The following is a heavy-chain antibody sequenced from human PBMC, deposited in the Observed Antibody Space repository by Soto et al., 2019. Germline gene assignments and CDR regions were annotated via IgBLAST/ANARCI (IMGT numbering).Heavy chain of an antibody. V-gene: IGHV3-64*01. CDR3: ARRARQDFYYMDV. CDR2: ISSNGVGT. CDR1: GVTLSGYA. J-gene: IGHJ6*03. D-gene: IGHD6-6*01. Sequence: GGSLRLSCAASGVTLSGYAMDWVRQAPGKGLEYVSGISSNGVGTYYANSVQGRFTISRDNSKNTVYLQMGSLRPEDMAVYYCARRARQDFYYMDVWGKGTTVTVSS.